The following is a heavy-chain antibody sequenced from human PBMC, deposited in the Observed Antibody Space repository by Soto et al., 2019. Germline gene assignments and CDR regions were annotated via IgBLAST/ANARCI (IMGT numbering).Heavy chain of an antibody. CDR1: GVSISDTSYY. CDR3: ARQGSY. CDR2: IYFNGNT. Sequence: QLQLRESGPGLVKPSETLSLTCNVSGVSISDTSYYWGWIRQPPGKGLEWIGTIYFNGNTFYNPSLKSRLTTSVHTSKNRISLRLTSVTAADTAVYSSARQGSYWGPGTLVAVSS. V-gene: IGHV4-39*01. J-gene: IGHJ4*02.